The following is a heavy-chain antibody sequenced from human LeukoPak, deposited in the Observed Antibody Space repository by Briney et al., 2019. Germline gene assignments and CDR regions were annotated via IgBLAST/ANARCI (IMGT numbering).Heavy chain of an antibody. Sequence: SETLSLTCTVSGDSINNYYWSWMRQPPGQGLEWIAFIYYSGTTAYRSTAYNPSLKSRVTILLDTSKNHFSLNLRSVTAADTAVYYCARARLEIDVGWFDPWGQGTLVTVSS. V-gene: IGHV4-59*01. CDR1: GDSINNYY. D-gene: IGHD1-26*01. J-gene: IGHJ5*02. CDR2: IYYSGTTAYRST. CDR3: ARARLEIDVGWFDP.